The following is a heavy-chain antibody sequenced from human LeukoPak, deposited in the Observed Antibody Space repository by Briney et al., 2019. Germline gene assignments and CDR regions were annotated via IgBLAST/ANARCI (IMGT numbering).Heavy chain of an antibody. CDR2: INPNSGGT. CDR1: GYTFTGYY. J-gene: IGHJ5*02. CDR3: ARVGEVVVPAAFGWFDP. V-gene: IGHV1-2*02. D-gene: IGHD2-2*01. Sequence: ASVKVSCKASGYTFTGYYMHWVRQAPGQGLEWMGCINPNSGGTNYAQKFQGRVTMTRDTSISTAYMELSRLRSDDTAVYYCARVGEVVVPAAFGWFDPWGQGTLVTVSS.